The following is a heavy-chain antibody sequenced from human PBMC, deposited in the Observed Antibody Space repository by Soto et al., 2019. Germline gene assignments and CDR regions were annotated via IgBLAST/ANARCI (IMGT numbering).Heavy chain of an antibody. V-gene: IGHV4-31*03. CDR3: AREKLGTHYYYYYMDV. CDR1: GGSISSGGYY. Sequence: TSETLSLTCTVSGGSISSGGYYWSWIRQHPGKGLEWIGYIYYSGSTYYNPSLKSRVTISVDTSKNQFSLKLSSVTAADTAGYYCAREKLGTHYYYYYMDVWGKGTTVTVSS. CDR2: IYYSGST. J-gene: IGHJ6*03. D-gene: IGHD6-6*01.